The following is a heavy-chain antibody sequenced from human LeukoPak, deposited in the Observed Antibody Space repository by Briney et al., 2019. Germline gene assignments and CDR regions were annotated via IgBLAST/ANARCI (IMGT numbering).Heavy chain of an antibody. Sequence: ASVKVSCKASGYTFTSYAMNWVRQAPRQGLEWMGWINTNTGNPTYAQGFTGRFVFSLDTSVSTAYLQISSLKAEDTAVYYCARDPTHQRITMVRGVIPYDYWGQGTLVTVSS. CDR2: INTNTGNP. J-gene: IGHJ4*02. CDR1: GYTFTSYA. D-gene: IGHD3-10*01. CDR3: ARDPTHQRITMVRGVIPYDY. V-gene: IGHV7-4-1*02.